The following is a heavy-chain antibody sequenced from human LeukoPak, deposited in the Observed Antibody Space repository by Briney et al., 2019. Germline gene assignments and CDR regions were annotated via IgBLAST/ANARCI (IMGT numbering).Heavy chain of an antibody. V-gene: IGHV1-2*02. J-gene: IGHJ4*02. CDR2: INPNRGGT. Sequence: ASVKVSCKASGYTFTGYYMHWVRQAPGQGLEWMGWINPNRGGTNYAQKFQGRVTMTRDTSISTAYMELSRLRSDDTAVYYCASMYYDSSGYPYYFDYWGQGTLVTVSS. D-gene: IGHD3-22*01. CDR3: ASMYYDSSGYPYYFDY. CDR1: GYTFTGYY.